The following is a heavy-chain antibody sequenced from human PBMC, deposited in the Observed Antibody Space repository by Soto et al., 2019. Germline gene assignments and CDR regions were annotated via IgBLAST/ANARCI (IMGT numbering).Heavy chain of an antibody. V-gene: IGHV5-10-1*03. J-gene: IGHJ4*02. CDR2: IDPSDSYT. CDR3: ARHQLAYCGGDCYYGFDY. CDR1: GYSFTSYW. D-gene: IGHD2-21*02. Sequence: EVQLVQSGAEVKKPGESLRISCKGSGYSFTSYWISWVRQMPGKGLEWMGRIDPSDSYTNYSPSFQGHVTISADKSISTAYLQWSSLKASDTAMYYCARHQLAYCGGDCYYGFDYWGQGTLVTVSS.